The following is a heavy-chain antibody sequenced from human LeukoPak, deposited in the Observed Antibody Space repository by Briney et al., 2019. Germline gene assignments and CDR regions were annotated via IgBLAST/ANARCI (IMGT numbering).Heavy chain of an antibody. Sequence: PGGSLRLSCAASGFTFSNFAMTWVRQAPGKGLEWVSGIYASGENTYYADSVKGRFTMSRDNSKNTLYLQMNSLRAEDTAVYYCARVRYDYYGMDVWGQGTTVTVSS. CDR2: IYASGENT. D-gene: IGHD4-17*01. CDR3: ARVRYDYYGMDV. J-gene: IGHJ6*02. V-gene: IGHV3-23*01. CDR1: GFTFSNFA.